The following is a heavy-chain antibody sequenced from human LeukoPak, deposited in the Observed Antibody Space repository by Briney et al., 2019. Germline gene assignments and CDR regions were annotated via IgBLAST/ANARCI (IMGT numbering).Heavy chain of an antibody. CDR1: GFTVSSNY. CDR3: ARDGYFRSESLDY. CDR2: IYTTGTT. D-gene: IGHD3-3*01. V-gene: IGHV3-66*01. Sequence: TGGSLRLSCAASGFTVSSNYMTWVRQAPGKGLEWVSVIYTTGTTYYADSVKGRSTVSRDDSKNTLYLQMNSLRAEDTAVYYCARDGYFRSESLDYWGQGTLVTVSS. J-gene: IGHJ4*02.